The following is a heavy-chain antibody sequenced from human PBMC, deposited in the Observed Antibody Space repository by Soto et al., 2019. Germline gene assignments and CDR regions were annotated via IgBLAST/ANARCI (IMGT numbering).Heavy chain of an antibody. J-gene: IGHJ4*02. V-gene: IGHV4-39*01. CDR2: VYYRGRS. D-gene: IGHD4-17*01. Sequence: SGTLSLTCTVSGGSVTNSSYYWGWIRKSPGKGLEWIGSVYYRGRSYSKSSVKSRVTISVDTSKNRFSLSLNSVTASDTAVYFCVSQRTTVPTQAYFDYWGPGALVTVSS. CDR3: VSQRTTVPTQAYFDY. CDR1: GGSVTNSSYY.